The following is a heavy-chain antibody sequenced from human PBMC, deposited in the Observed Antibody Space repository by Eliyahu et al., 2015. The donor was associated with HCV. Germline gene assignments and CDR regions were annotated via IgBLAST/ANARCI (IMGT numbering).Heavy chain of an antibody. J-gene: IGHJ4*02. D-gene: IGHD3-9*01. V-gene: IGHV3-48*01. CDR3: ARDYYNILTGFYPADY. Sequence: WXRPATGKGLPWVSYICSGSRTIYYAXSVRGRFTISRDDVKNSLYLQMSGLRAEDTAVYYCARDYYNILTGFYPADYWGRGTLVTVSS. CDR2: ICSGSRTI.